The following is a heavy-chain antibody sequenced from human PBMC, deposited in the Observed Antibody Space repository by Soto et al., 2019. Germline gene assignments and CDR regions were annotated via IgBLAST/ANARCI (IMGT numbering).Heavy chain of an antibody. J-gene: IGHJ4*02. D-gene: IGHD1-1*01. CDR3: AREVVTTEWYFDN. CDR2: TSANDGTK. V-gene: IGHV3-30-3*01. Sequence: QVQLMESGGGVVQPGGSLRLSFVTSGFTFSSHSMHWFRQAPGKGLEWVAVTSANDGTKFYTDSVKGRFTVSRDNSKNKLYRQMNSLRVEDTAVYYCAREVVTTEWYFDNWGQGILVIVSS. CDR1: GFTFSSHS.